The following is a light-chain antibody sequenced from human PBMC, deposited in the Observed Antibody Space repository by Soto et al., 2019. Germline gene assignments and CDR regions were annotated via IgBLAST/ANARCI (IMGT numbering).Light chain of an antibody. CDR2: WAS. CDR3: QQYHTTPLS. Sequence: DIVMTQSPDSLAVSLGERATINCKSSQSVLFSSNNKNYLAWYQQKPGQPPKLLIYWASTRESGVPDRFSGSGSGTDFTLTISALQAEDVAVYYCQQYHTTPLSFGGGTKGEIK. V-gene: IGKV4-1*01. CDR1: QSVLFSSNNKNY. J-gene: IGKJ4*01.